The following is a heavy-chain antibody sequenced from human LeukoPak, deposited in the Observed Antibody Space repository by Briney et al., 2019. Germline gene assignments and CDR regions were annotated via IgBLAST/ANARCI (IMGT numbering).Heavy chain of an antibody. Sequence: GGSLRLSCVASGVTFTTYWMSWVRQAPGKGLEGVANIQQNGSGKHYVDSVKGRFTISRDNAKKSLYLQMDNLRAEDTAVYYCATGGDLYCTTANCLPFDYWGQGTLVTVSS. CDR2: IQQNGSGK. J-gene: IGHJ4*02. CDR1: GVTFTTYW. CDR3: ATGGDLYCTTANCLPFDY. D-gene: IGHD2-8*01. V-gene: IGHV3-7*03.